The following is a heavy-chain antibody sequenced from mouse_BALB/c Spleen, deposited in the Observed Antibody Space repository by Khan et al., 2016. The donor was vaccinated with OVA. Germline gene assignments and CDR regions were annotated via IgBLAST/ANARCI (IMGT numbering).Heavy chain of an antibody. CDR3: ARSGIGSFAY. V-gene: IGHV1-77*01. D-gene: IGHD2-2*01. J-gene: IGHJ3*01. Sequence: QVQLKQSGAELARPGASVKLSCKASGYTFTDYYINWVKQRTGQGLEWIGEIYPGSGNTYYNAKFKGKATLTADKSSSTAFMQLSSLTSEDSAVYFCARSGIGSFAYWGQGTLVTVSA. CDR1: GYTFTDYY. CDR2: IYPGSGNT.